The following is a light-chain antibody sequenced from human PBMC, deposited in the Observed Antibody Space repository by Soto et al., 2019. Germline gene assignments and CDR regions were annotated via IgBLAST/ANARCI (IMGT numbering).Light chain of an antibody. J-gene: IGKJ2*01. CDR2: GAS. CDR1: QSVSSSY. Sequence: EIVLTQSPGTLSLSPGERATLSCRASQSVSSSYLAWYQQKPGQAPRPLIYGASSRATTIPDRLSGSRSGADFTLTMSSLEPADFAVYYCLQYGSSPYTFGHGTNLEIK. CDR3: LQYGSSPYT. V-gene: IGKV3-20*01.